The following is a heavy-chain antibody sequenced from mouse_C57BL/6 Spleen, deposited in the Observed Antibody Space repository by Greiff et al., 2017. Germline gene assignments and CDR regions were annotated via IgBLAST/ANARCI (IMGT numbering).Heavy chain of an antibody. CDR3: ARGGWLPRVYGMDY. V-gene: IGHV7-3*01. Sequence: EVMLVESGGGLVQPGGSLSLSCAASGFTFTDYYMSWVRQPPGKALEWLGFIRNKANGYTTEYSASVKGRFTISRDNSQSILYLQMNALRAEDSATYYCARGGWLPRVYGMDYWGQGTSVTVSS. D-gene: IGHD1-1*02. CDR2: IRNKANGYTT. CDR1: GFTFTDYY. J-gene: IGHJ4*01.